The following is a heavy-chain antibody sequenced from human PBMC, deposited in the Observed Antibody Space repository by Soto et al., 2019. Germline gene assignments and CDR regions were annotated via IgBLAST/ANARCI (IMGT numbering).Heavy chain of an antibody. CDR1: GGSIRTYY. CDR3: ARGLSYRWVY. D-gene: IGHD3-16*02. CDR2: MSYSGSS. Sequence: SETLSLTCSVSGGSIRTYYWSWVRQPPGKGLEWIGYMSYSGSSNYIQSLTSRLTMSVDRSGNQVSLELASVAAADTAVCYCARGLSYRWVYWGPGTLVTVSS. J-gene: IGHJ4*02. V-gene: IGHV4-59*12.